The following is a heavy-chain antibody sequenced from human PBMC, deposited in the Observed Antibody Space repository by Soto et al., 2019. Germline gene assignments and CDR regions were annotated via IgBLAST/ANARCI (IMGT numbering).Heavy chain of an antibody. Sequence: ASVKVSCNASGGTFSSYAISWVRQAPGQGLEWMGGIIPIFGTANYAQKFQGRVTITADESTSTAYMELSSLRSEDTAVYYCARDDADTAMVPSNWYYYYGMDVWGQGTTVTVSS. CDR2: IIPIFGTA. CDR1: GGTFSSYA. CDR3: ARDDADTAMVPSNWYYYYGMDV. D-gene: IGHD5-18*01. V-gene: IGHV1-69*13. J-gene: IGHJ6*02.